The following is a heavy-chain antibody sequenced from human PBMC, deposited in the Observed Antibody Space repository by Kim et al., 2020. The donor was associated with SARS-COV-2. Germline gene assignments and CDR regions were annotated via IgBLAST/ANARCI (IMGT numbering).Heavy chain of an antibody. CDR2: IYPDDSES. CDR3: AKVDSVDGDRAGMVV. D-gene: IGHD3-9*01. J-gene: IGHJ6*02. CDR1: GYSFTTYW. Sequence: GESLKISCKGSGYSFTTYWIGWVRQMPGKGLEWMGIIYPDDSESRYSPSFQGQVTISADKSINTAYLQWSSLKASDTAMYYCAKVDSVDGDRAGMVVWGQGTMGTGSS. V-gene: IGHV5-51*01.